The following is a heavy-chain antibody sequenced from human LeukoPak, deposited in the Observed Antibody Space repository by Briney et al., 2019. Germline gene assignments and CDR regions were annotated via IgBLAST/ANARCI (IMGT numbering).Heavy chain of an antibody. CDR3: ARMFGTPSRWEGDSSGYYPDAFDI. D-gene: IGHD3-22*01. CDR2: IYHSGST. J-gene: IGHJ3*02. V-gene: IGHV4-30-2*01. CDR1: GGSISSGGYY. Sequence: SETLSLTCTVSGGSISSGGYYWSWIRQPPGKGLESIGYIYHSGSTYYNPSLKSRVTISVDRSKNQFSLQLSSVPAEDTAVSYCARMFGTPSRWEGDSSGYYPDAFDIWGQGTMVTVSS.